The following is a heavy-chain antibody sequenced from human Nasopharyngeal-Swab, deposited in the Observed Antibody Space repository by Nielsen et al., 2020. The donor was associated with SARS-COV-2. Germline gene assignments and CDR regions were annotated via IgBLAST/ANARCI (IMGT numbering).Heavy chain of an antibody. J-gene: IGHJ6*02. CDR2: IYPGDSDT. CDR3: ARPAYCSGGSCNYYYGMDV. Sequence: GESLKISCKGSGYSFTSYWIGWVRQMPGKGLELMGIIYPGDSDTRYSPSFQGQVTISADKSISTAYLQWSSLKASDTAMYYCARPAYCSGGSCNYYYGMDVWGQGTTVTVSS. D-gene: IGHD2-15*01. V-gene: IGHV5-51*01. CDR1: GYSFTSYW.